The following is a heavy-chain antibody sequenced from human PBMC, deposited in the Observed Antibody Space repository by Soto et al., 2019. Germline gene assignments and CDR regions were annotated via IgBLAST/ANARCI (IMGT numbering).Heavy chain of an antibody. D-gene: IGHD4-17*01. CDR2: IKPDGSRI. J-gene: IGHJ6*03. CDR3: ARHGDYVSMDV. CDR1: GFALSSYW. V-gene: IGHV3-74*01. Sequence: GGSLRLSCAASGFALSSYWMHWVRRVPGKGLVWVSRIKPDGSRIDYADSVKGRFTMSRDNAKNSLYLQMNSLRAEDTAVYYCARHGDYVSMDVWGKGTTVTVSS.